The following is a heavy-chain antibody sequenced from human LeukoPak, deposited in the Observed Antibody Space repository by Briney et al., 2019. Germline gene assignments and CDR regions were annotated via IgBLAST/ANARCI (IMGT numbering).Heavy chain of an antibody. CDR2: ISTTSDYI. CDR3: ARGGIYSQGFDY. J-gene: IGHJ4*02. D-gene: IGHD6-13*01. CDR1: GFTFSGYS. Sequence: GGSLRLSCAASGFTFSGYSMNWVRQAPGTGLEWVSSISTTSDYIHYADSLKGRVAISRDNAKNSLYLQMNSLRAEDTAVYYCARGGIYSQGFDYWGQGSLVTVSS. V-gene: IGHV3-21*01.